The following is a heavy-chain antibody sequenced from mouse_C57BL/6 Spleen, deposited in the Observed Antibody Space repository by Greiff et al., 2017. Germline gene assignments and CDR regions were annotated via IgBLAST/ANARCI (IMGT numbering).Heavy chain of an antibody. CDR3: ARDPAYEAMDY. V-gene: IGHV3-6*01. Sequence: EVKLEESGPGLVKPSQSLSLTCSVTGYSITSGYYWNWIRQFPGNKLEWMGYISYDGSNNYNPSLKNRISITRDTSKNQFFLKLNSVTTEDTATYYCARDPAYEAMDYWGQGTSVTVSS. D-gene: IGHD1-1*01. CDR1: GYSITSGYY. J-gene: IGHJ4*01. CDR2: ISYDGSN.